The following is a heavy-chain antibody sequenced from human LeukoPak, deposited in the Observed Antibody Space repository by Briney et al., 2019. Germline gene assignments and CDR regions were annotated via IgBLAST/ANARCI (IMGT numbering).Heavy chain of an antibody. CDR1: GDSLSSTTYY. CDR2: IYYSGST. D-gene: IGHD1-1*01. V-gene: IGHV4-39*07. CDR3: ASQLGGRGPIDY. J-gene: IGHJ4*02. Sequence: TSETLSLTCTVSGDSLSSTTYYWGWIRQPPGKRLEWIGSIYYSGSTYYNPSLKSRVTISVDTSKNQFSLKLSSVTAADTAVYYCASQLGGRGPIDYWGQGTLVTVSS.